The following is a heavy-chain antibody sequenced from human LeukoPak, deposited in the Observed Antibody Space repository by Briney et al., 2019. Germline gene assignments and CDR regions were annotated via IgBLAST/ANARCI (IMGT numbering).Heavy chain of an antibody. D-gene: IGHD6-6*01. CDR2: ISGSGGST. J-gene: IGHJ4*02. CDR1: GFTFSSYA. CDR3: AKVPPGIAARLYYFDY. Sequence: PGGSLRLSCAASGFTFSSYAMSWVRQAPGKGLEWVSAISGSGGSTYYADSVKGRFTISRDNSKNTLYLHMNSLRAEDTAVYYCAKVPPGIAARLYYFDYWGQGTLVTVSS. V-gene: IGHV3-23*01.